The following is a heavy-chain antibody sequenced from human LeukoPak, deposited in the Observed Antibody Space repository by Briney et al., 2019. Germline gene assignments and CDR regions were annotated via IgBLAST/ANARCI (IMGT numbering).Heavy chain of an antibody. CDR3: AKDRESNIVLVPAAVDY. CDR1: GFTFSNYG. J-gene: IGHJ4*02. V-gene: IGHV3-30*02. CDR2: IRYDGTNK. Sequence: PGGSLRLSCAASGFTFSNYGMHWVRQAPGKGLEWVAFIRYDGTNKYYADSVKGRFTISRDNSKNTLYLQMNSLRAEDTAVYYCAKDRESNIVLVPAAVDYWGQGTLVTVSS. D-gene: IGHD2-2*01.